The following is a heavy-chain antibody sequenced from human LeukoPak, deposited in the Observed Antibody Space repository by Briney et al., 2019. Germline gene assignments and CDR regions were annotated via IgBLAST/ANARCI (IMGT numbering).Heavy chain of an antibody. V-gene: IGHV3-23*01. CDR3: ARDLMGIAYRGAFYY. J-gene: IGHJ4*02. D-gene: IGHD6-13*01. Sequence: GGSLRLSCAASGFTFSSYAMNWVRQAPGKGLEWVSTISGSGGSTYNADSVKGRFTISRDNAKNSLYLQMNSLRAEDTAVYYCARDLMGIAYRGAFYYWGQGTLVTVSS. CDR1: GFTFSSYA. CDR2: ISGSGGST.